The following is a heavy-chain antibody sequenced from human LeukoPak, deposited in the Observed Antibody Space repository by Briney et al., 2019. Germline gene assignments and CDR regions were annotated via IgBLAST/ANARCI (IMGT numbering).Heavy chain of an antibody. CDR2: IIPILGIA. D-gene: IGHD2-2*01. J-gene: IGHJ3*02. Sequence: SVKVSCKASGGTFSSYTISWVRQAPGQGLEWMGRIIPILGIANYAQKFQGRVTITADKSTNTAYMELSSLRSEDTAVYYCAREEDIVVVPASHDAFDIWGQGTMVTVSS. V-gene: IGHV1-69*04. CDR3: AREEDIVVVPASHDAFDI. CDR1: GGTFSSYT.